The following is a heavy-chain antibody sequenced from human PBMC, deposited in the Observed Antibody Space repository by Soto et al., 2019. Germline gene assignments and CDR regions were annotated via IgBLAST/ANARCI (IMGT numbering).Heavy chain of an antibody. CDR2: IYYSGST. CDR3: ARLEGYWYFDI. D-gene: IGHD3-3*01. Sequence: QLQLQESGPGLVKPSENLSLTCTVSGGSISSYYWSWIRQPPGKGLEWIGYIYYSGSTNYNPSLKSRVTTSVDTSKNQFSLKLSSVTAADTAVYYCARLEGYWYFDIWGRGTLVTVSS. V-gene: IGHV4-59*08. J-gene: IGHJ2*01. CDR1: GGSISSYY.